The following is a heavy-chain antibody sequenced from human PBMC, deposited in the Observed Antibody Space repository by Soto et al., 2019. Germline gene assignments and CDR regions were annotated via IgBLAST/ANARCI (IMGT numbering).Heavy chain of an antibody. Sequence: GASSKVSCKASGYNFTSSAIYWARQAPGHRLEWMGWITAGNGNKKYSKKFQGRVTITRDTSARTAYMELSSRRSEDTAVYYCARAPVPSALFDPWGQGTLVTVSS. CDR3: ARAPVPSALFDP. CDR1: GYNFTSSA. J-gene: IGHJ5*02. CDR2: ITAGNGNK. V-gene: IGHV1-3*01. D-gene: IGHD2-2*01.